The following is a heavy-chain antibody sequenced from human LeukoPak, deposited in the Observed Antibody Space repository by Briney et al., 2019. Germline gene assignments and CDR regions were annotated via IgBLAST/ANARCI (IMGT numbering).Heavy chain of an antibody. CDR3: AREGPTATSIDY. D-gene: IGHD2-21*02. Sequence: SETLSLTCTVSGGSISSYYWSWIRQPPGKGLEWLGYIYYSGNTNYNPSLKSQVTISVDTSRNQFSLKLSSVTAADTAVYYCAREGPTATSIDYWGQGTLVTVSS. CDR1: GGSISSYY. J-gene: IGHJ4*02. CDR2: IYYSGNT. V-gene: IGHV4-59*01.